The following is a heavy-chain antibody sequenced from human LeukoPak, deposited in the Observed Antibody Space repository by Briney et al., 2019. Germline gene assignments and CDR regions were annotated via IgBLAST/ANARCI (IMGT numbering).Heavy chain of an antibody. D-gene: IGHD3-22*01. CDR3: AKDLYYYDSSGYCDY. CDR2: ISGSVGST. Sequence: GASLRLSSAAPGFTFSSSAMSWVRQALGKGLGRGSAISGSVGSTYYADSAKGRFTISRDNSKNTLYLQMNRLRAEETAVYYCAKDLYYYDSSGYCDYWGQGTLVTVSS. CDR1: GFTFSSSA. J-gene: IGHJ4*02. V-gene: IGHV3-23*01.